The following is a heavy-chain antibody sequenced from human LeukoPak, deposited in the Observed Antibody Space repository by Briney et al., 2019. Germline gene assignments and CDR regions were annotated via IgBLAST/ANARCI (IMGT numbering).Heavy chain of an antibody. CDR2: ISYDGSYK. CDR1: RFTFSSYG. Sequence: GRSLRLSRAASRFTFSSYGMHWVRQAPGKGLEWVAVISYDGSYKYYADSVRGRFTISRDNSKNTLYLQMNSLRAEDTAVYYCAITGDYRSGDYYYFYGMDVWGQGTTVTVSS. J-gene: IGHJ6*02. D-gene: IGHD4-17*01. V-gene: IGHV3-30*03. CDR3: AITGDYRSGDYYYFYGMDV.